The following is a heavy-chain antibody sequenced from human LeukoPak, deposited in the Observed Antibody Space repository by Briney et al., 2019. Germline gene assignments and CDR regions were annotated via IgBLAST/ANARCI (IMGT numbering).Heavy chain of an antibody. Sequence: ASVNVSCKASGYTFTSYDIHWVGQATGQGLEWMGWMNPNSGNTGYAQKFQGRVTMTRNTSISTAYMELSSLRSEDTAVYYCARSEHCSSTNCARGAFDIWGQGTMVTVSS. D-gene: IGHD2-2*01. J-gene: IGHJ3*02. CDR1: GYTFTSYD. CDR3: ARSEHCSSTNCARGAFDI. V-gene: IGHV1-8*01. CDR2: MNPNSGNT.